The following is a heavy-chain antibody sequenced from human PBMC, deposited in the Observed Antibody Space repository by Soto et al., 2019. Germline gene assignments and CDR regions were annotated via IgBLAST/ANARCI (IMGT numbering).Heavy chain of an antibody. J-gene: IGHJ4*02. D-gene: IGHD3-22*01. CDR2: IDWDDDK. V-gene: IGHV2-70*01. CDR3: ARIYRYYYDSSGYPAYYFDY. Sequence: GAGPTLVNRTQTLTLTCTFSGFSLSTSGMCVSWIRQPPGKALEWLELIDWDDDKYYSTPLKTRLTISKDTSKNQVILTMTNMAPVDTATYYCARIYRYYYDSSGYPAYYFDYWGQGTLVTV. CDR1: GFSLSTSGMC.